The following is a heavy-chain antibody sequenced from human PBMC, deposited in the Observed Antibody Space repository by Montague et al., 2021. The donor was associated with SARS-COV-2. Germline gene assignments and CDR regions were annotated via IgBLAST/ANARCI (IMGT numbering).Heavy chain of an antibody. CDR2: ISSSGGA. CDR1: GGSVSSGSFH. D-gene: IGHD3-3*01. V-gene: IGHV4-61*01. Sequence: SETLSLTCTVSGGSVSSGSFHWSWIRQPPGKGLEYIGYISSSGGAXYNPSFKSRVAISLDTSENQLSLRLSSVTAADTAVYYCANKGAYDVPIDYWGLGTLVTVSS. J-gene: IGHJ4*02. CDR3: ANKGAYDVPIDY.